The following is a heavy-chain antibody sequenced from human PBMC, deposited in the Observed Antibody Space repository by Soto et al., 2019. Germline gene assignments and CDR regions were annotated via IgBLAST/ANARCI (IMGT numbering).Heavy chain of an antibody. D-gene: IGHD3-10*01. CDR2: IIPLFGTT. CDR1: GDTFKNCV. V-gene: IGHV1-69*01. J-gene: IGHJ6*02. CDR3: AAELGFGKLSVV. Sequence: QVQVVQSGVEVRRPGSSVKVSCKASGDTFKNCVISWVRQAPGQGLEWMGGIIPLFGTTDFAQRFQGRLTITPDASTTTAYMELSRLRSEDTATYYCAAELGFGKLSVVWGQGTTVIVSS.